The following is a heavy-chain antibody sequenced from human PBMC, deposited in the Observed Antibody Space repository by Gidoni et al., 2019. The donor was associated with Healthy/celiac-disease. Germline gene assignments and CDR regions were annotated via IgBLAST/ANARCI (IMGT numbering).Heavy chain of an antibody. D-gene: IGHD3-10*01. CDR3: ARGGRGTMVRGVRRALGWFDP. CDR1: GGSFSGYY. Sequence: QVQLQQWGAGLLKPSETLSLTCAVYGGSFSGYYWSWIRQPPGKGLEWIGEINHSGSTNYNPSLKSRVTISVDTSKNQFSLKLSSVTAADTAVYYCARGGRGTMVRGVRRALGWFDPWGQGTLVTVSS. CDR2: INHSGST. J-gene: IGHJ5*02. V-gene: IGHV4-34*01.